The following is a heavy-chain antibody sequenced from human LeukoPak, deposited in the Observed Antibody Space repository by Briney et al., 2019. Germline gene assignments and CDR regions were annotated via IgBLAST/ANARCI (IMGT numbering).Heavy chain of an antibody. D-gene: IGHD2-2*01. Sequence: SQTLSLTCAISGDSVSSNSVTWNWIRQSPSRGLEWLGRTYYRSTWYNDYAVSVRGRITVNPDTSKNQFSLHLNSGTPGDTAVYYCARRLTQYDCFDPWGQGILVTVSS. CDR1: GDSVSSNSVT. CDR2: TYYRSTWYN. CDR3: ARRLTQYDCFDP. J-gene: IGHJ5*02. V-gene: IGHV6-1*01.